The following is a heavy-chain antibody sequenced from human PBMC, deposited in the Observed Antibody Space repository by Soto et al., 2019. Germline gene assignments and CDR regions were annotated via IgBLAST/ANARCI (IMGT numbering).Heavy chain of an antibody. D-gene: IGHD6-13*01. V-gene: IGHV4-34*01. CDR2: INHSGST. CDR3: AFGQQQLGLDY. J-gene: IGHJ4*02. Sequence: KQSQTLSLTCAVYGGSFSGYYWSWIRQPPGKGLEWIGEINHSGSTNYNPSLKSRVTISVDTSKNQFSRKLSSVTAADTAVYYCAFGQQQLGLDYWGQGTLVTVSS. CDR1: GGSFSGYY.